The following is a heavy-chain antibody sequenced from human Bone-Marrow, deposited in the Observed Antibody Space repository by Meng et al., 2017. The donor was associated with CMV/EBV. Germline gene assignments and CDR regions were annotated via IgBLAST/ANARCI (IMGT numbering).Heavy chain of an antibody. V-gene: IGHV1-18*01. D-gene: IGHD6-13*01. J-gene: IGHJ5*02. Sequence: ASVKVSCKASGYTFPNYGINWVRQAPGQGLEWMGWISAYNGNTDYAQKLQGRVTMTTDTSTSTAYLELRSLRSDDTAVYYCARALIGGAAAGSRSWGQGTLVTVSS. CDR3: ARALIGGAAAGSRS. CDR1: GYTFPNYG. CDR2: ISAYNGNT.